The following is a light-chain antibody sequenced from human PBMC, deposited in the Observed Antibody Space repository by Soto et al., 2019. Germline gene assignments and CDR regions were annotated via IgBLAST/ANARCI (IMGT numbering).Light chain of an antibody. CDR3: SSRSGTDILYV. J-gene: IGLJ1*01. V-gene: IGLV2-8*01. CDR1: SSDVGTSNY. Sequence: QSALTQPPSASGSPGQSVTISCTGTSSDVGTSNYVSWYQQHPGKAPKLMIYEVTKRPSGVPDRFSGSKSGNTASLTVSGLQADDEADYYCSSRSGTDILYVFGTGTKLTV. CDR2: EVT.